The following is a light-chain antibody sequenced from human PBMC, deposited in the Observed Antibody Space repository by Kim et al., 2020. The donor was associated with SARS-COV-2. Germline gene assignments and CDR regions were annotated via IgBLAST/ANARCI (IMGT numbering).Light chain of an antibody. Sequence: VSLGKRATLACRASQSVSSNLAWYQQKPGQAPRLLIYGASTRATGIPARFSGSGSGTDFTLTISSLQSEDFAVYYCQQYHNWPPYTFGQGTKLEI. J-gene: IGKJ2*01. CDR1: QSVSSN. CDR3: QQYHNWPPYT. CDR2: GAS. V-gene: IGKV3-15*01.